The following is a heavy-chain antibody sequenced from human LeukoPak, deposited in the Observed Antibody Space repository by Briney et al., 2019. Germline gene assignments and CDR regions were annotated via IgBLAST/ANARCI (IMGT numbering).Heavy chain of an antibody. CDR3: ATRADIVVVPAAMDAFDI. J-gene: IGHJ3*02. D-gene: IGHD2-2*01. Sequence: GGSLRLSCAASGFTFSDYYMSWIRQAPGKGLEWVSYISSSGSTIYYADSVKGRFTISRDNAKNSLYLQMNSLRAEDTAVYYCATRADIVVVPAAMDAFDIWGQGTMVTVSS. V-gene: IGHV3-11*04. CDR2: ISSSGSTI. CDR1: GFTFSDYY.